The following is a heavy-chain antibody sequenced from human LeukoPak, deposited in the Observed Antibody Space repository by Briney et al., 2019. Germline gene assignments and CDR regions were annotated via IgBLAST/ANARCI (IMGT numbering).Heavy chain of an antibody. Sequence: SETLSLTCTVSGGSISSSNYYWGWIRQPPGKGLEWIGSIYNSGSTYYNPALKSRVTISVDTSKHQFSLKLSSVTAADTAVYYCARTFSESYYYYGMDVWGQGTTVTVSS. J-gene: IGHJ6*02. CDR2: IYNSGST. CDR1: GGSISSSNYY. CDR3: ARTFSESYYYYGMDV. D-gene: IGHD1-26*01. V-gene: IGHV4-39*07.